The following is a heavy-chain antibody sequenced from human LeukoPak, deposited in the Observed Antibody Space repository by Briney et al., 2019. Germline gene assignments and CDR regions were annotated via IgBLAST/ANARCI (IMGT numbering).Heavy chain of an antibody. J-gene: IGHJ4*02. CDR3: ARDRVGAPGPSDY. CDR2: INHSGST. CDR1: GGSFSGYY. D-gene: IGHD3-3*01. Sequence: SETLSLTCAVYGGSFSGYYWSWIRQPPGKGLEWIGEINHSGSTNYNPSLKSRVTISVDTSKNQFSLKLSSVTAADTAVYYCARDRVGAPGPSDYWGQGTLVTVSS. V-gene: IGHV4-34*01.